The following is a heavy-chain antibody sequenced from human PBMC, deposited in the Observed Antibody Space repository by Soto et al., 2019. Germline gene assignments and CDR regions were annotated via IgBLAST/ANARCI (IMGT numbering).Heavy chain of an antibody. J-gene: IGHJ5*02. CDR3: ARDAGYCISTSCYAEGDPFDP. D-gene: IGHD2-2*01. CDR1: VFTFSDYY. CDR2: ISSSGSTI. Sequence: PGGSQILSCAAAVFTFSDYYMSWIRQAPGKGLEWVSYISSSGSTIYYADSVKGRFTISRDNAKNSLYLQMNSLRAEDTAVYYCARDAGYCISTSCYAEGDPFDPWSQGTLVTVSS. V-gene: IGHV3-11*01.